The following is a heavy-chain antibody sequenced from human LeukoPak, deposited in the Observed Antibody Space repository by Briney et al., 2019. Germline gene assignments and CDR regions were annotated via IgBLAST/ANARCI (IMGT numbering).Heavy chain of an antibody. D-gene: IGHD3-22*01. CDR3: ARVVVITNCFDP. V-gene: IGHV1-69*13. J-gene: IGHJ5*02. Sequence: ASVKVSCKASGYTFTGYYMHWVRQAPGQGLEWMGGIIPTFGTAAYAQKFQGRVTITADESTSTAYMELSSLRSEDTAVYYCARVVVITNCFDPWGQGTLVTVSS. CDR2: IIPTFGTA. CDR1: GYTFTGYY.